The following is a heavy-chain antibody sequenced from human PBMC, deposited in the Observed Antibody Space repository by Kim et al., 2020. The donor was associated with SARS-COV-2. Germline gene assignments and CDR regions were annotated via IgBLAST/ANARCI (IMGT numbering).Heavy chain of an antibody. D-gene: IGHD2-21*02. CDR3: AREEYGDSFGY. CDR2: K. J-gene: IGHJ4*02. Sequence: KYYADSVKGRFTLSRDNAKNSLYLQMDSLRAEDTAVYYCAREEYGDSFGYWGQGTLVTVSS. V-gene: IGHV3-48*03.